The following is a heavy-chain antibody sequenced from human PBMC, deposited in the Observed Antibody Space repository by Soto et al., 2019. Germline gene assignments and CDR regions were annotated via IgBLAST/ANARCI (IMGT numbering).Heavy chain of an antibody. CDR1: GFTFSNAW. CDR2: IKSKTDGGTT. D-gene: IGHD6-13*01. J-gene: IGHJ4*02. Sequence: PGGSLRLSCAASGFTFSNAWMSWVRQAPGKGLEWVGRIKSKTDGGTTDYAAPVKGRFTISRDDSKNTLYLQMNSLKTEDTAVYYCTASSSWYVIGYYFDYWGQGTLVTVSS. CDR3: TASSSWYVIGYYFDY. V-gene: IGHV3-15*01.